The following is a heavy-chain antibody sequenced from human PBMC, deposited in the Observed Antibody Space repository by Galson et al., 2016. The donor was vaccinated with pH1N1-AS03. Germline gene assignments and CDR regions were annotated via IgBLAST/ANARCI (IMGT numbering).Heavy chain of an antibody. Sequence: SETLSLTCAVSGYSNNRAYYWGWIRQPPGKGLEWLGSLSHIGITYYNPSLKTPVTISLDTSKNQVSLTLRSVTATDTAIYYCVRDRRPDNGGNSFDFWGQGTPVIVSS. CDR3: VRDRRPDNGGNSFDF. CDR1: GYSNNRAYY. D-gene: IGHD4-23*01. CDR2: LSHIGIT. V-gene: IGHV4-38-2*02. J-gene: IGHJ4*02.